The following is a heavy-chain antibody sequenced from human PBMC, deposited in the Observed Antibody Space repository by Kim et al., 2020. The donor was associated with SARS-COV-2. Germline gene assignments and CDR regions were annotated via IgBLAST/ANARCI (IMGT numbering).Heavy chain of an antibody. CDR1: GFTFTNYA. J-gene: IGHJ4*02. CDR2: ISYDGVSK. Sequence: GGSLRLSCAASGFTFTNYAMHWVRQPPGKGLEWVALISYDGVSKYYADSVKGRFTISRDTSENTLSVQMNSLRPEDTAVYYCARDLDPSNRAFNILTGYYRPLGYWGQGSLVTVSS. V-gene: IGHV3-30-3*01. CDR3: ARDLDPSNRAFNILTGYYRPLGY. D-gene: IGHD3-9*01.